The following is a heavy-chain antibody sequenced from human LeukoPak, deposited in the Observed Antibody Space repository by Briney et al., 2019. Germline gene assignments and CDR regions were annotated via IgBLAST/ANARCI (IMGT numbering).Heavy chain of an antibody. CDR2: INPNSGDT. V-gene: IGHV1-2*02. CDR3: ARSARHCNNGVCFTDYYIDL. Sequence: GASVKVSCKASGYTFTGYYMHWVRQAPGQGLEWMGWINPNSGDTNYPQKFQGRVTMTRDTSISTAYMEMSSLTSDDTAVYYCARSARHCNNGVCFTDYYIDLWGKGTTVIVSS. J-gene: IGHJ6*03. CDR1: GYTFTGYY. D-gene: IGHD2-8*01.